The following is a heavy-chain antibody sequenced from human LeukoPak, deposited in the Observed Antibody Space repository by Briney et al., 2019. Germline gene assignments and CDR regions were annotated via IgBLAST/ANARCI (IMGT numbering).Heavy chain of an antibody. Sequence: PGGSLRLSCAASGFTFSSYAMSWVRQAPGKGLEWVSAISGSGGSTYYADSVKGRFTISRDNSKNTLYLQMNSLRAEDTAVYYCAEDAGYSYGYFYYYGMDVWGQGTTVTVSS. CDR1: GFTFSSYA. J-gene: IGHJ6*02. V-gene: IGHV3-23*01. D-gene: IGHD5-18*01. CDR2: ISGSGGST. CDR3: AEDAGYSYGYFYYYGMDV.